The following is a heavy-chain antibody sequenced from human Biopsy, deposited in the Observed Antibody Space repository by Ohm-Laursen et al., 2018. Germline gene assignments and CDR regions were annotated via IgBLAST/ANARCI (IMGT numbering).Heavy chain of an antibody. V-gene: IGHV4-4*07. D-gene: IGHD1-14*01. CDR2: IYTSGIT. J-gene: IGHJ5*02. CDR3: ARDRDRRGWFDP. Sequence: GTLSLTCTVSGGSLSSYSWSWIRQPAGKGLDWIGQIYTSGITNYNPSLKSRVTMSVDTSKNKFSLRVSSVTAADTAVYYCARDRDRRGWFDPWGQGTLVTVSS. CDR1: GGSLSSYS.